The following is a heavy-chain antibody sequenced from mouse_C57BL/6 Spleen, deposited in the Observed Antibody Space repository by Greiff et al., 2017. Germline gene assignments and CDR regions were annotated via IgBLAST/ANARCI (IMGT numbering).Heavy chain of an antibody. Sequence: EVQRVESGGGLVKPGGSLKLSCAASGFTFSSYAMSWVRQTPEKRLEWVATISDGGSYTSYPDNVKGRFTISRDNAKNKLYLQMSHLKSEDTAMYYCARRGLPGTFAYWGQGTLVTVSA. CDR1: GFTFSSYA. CDR3: ARRGLPGTFAY. CDR2: ISDGGSYT. V-gene: IGHV5-4*01. D-gene: IGHD4-1*01. J-gene: IGHJ3*01.